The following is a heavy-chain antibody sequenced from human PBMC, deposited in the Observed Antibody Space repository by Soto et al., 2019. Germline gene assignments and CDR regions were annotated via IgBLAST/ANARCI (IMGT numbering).Heavy chain of an antibody. D-gene: IGHD3-9*01. V-gene: IGHV3-48*03. CDR2: ISSSGNII. Sequence: EVQLVESGGGLVQPGGSLRLSCAASGFTFSTYEMNWVRQAPGKGLEWLSDISSSGNIIYYATSVKGRFTISRDNAKNSLYLQMNSLRVEDTAVYYCARGRYYDVLTGYFNYGMDVWGQGTTVTVSS. J-gene: IGHJ6*02. CDR3: ARGRYYDVLTGYFNYGMDV. CDR1: GFTFSTYE.